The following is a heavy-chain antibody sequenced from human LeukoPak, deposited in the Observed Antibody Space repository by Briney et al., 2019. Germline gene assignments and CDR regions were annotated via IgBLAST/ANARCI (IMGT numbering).Heavy chain of an antibody. CDR3: ATNHYEADNY. J-gene: IGHJ4*02. V-gene: IGHV3-30*03. CDR1: GLTFSNYG. CDR2: ISYDGISK. Sequence: GRSLRLSCVASGLTFSNYGMHWVRQAPGKGLEWVAIISYDGISKYYADSVKGRFTISRDNSKNTLYLQMNSLRAEDTAVYYCATNHYEADNYWGQGTLVTVSS. D-gene: IGHD3-22*01.